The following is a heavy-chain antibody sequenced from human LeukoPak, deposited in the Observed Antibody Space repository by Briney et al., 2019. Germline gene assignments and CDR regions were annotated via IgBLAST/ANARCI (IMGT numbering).Heavy chain of an antibody. J-gene: IGHJ4*02. V-gene: IGHV4-39*01. D-gene: IGHD2-21*02. CDR2: IYNSGST. CDR1: GGSISSSSYY. Sequence: SETLSLTCSVSGGSISSSSYYWGWIRQPPGKGLDWIGTIYNSGSTYYTPSLKSRVTMSIDTSKKQFSLKLSSVTAADTAVYYCARHVGVTPRLDYWGQGTLVTASS. CDR3: ARHVGVTPRLDY.